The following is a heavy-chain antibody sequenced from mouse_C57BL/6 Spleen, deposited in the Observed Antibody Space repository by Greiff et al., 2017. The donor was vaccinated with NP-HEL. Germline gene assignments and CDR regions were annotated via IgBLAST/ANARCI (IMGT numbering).Heavy chain of an antibody. CDR1: GFTFSDYY. J-gene: IGHJ4*01. CDR3: ARENSNYGAMDY. Sequence: EVKLMESEGGLVQPGSSMKLSCTASGFTFSDYYMAWVRQVPEKGLEWVANINYDGSSTYYLDSLKSRFIISRDNAKNILYLQMSSLKSEDTATYYCARENSNYGAMDYWGQGTSVTVSS. CDR2: INYDGSST. D-gene: IGHD2-5*01. V-gene: IGHV5-16*01.